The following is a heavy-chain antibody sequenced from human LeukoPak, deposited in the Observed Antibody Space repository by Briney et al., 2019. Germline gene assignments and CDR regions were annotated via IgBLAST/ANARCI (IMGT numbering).Heavy chain of an antibody. Sequence: PGGSLRLSCAASGFTFSSYSMNWVRQAPGKGLEWVSYISSSSSTIYYADSVKGRFTISRDNAKNSLYLQMNSLRAEDTAVYYCARGRGSYCSSTSCYTRPRPLAFDIWGQGTMVTVSS. CDR1: GFTFSSYS. CDR2: ISSSSSTI. J-gene: IGHJ3*02. V-gene: IGHV3-48*01. D-gene: IGHD2-2*02. CDR3: ARGRGSYCSSTSCYTRPRPLAFDI.